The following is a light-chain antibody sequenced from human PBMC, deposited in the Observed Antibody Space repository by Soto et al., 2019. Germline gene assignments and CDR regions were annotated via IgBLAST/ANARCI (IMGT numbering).Light chain of an antibody. CDR2: EVS. Sequence: QSVRTKPASVSGSPGQSITISCTGSSSDVGGYNYVSWYQQHPGKAPRLMISEVSNRPSRVSNRFSGSKSGNTASLTISGLQAEDEADYYCSSYTSSSTLVFGTGTKVTVL. CDR1: SSDVGGYNY. V-gene: IGLV2-14*01. CDR3: SSYTSSSTLV. J-gene: IGLJ1*01.